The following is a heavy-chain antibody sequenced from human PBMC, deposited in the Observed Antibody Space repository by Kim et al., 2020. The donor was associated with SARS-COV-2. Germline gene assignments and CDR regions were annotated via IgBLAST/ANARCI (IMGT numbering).Heavy chain of an antibody. CDR3: ASLFPHLHELPYYYYY. J-gene: IGHJ6*03. Sequence: GGSLRLSCAASGFTFSSYEMNWVRQAPGKGLEWVSYISSSGSTINYADSVKGRFTISRDNAKNTLYLQMNSLRADDTAVYYCASLFPHLHELPYYYYY. D-gene: IGHD2-21*01. CDR2: ISSSGSTI. V-gene: IGHV3-48*03. CDR1: GFTFSSYE.